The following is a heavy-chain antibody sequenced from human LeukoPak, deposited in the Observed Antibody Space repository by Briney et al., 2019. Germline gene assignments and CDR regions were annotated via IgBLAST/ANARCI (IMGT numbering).Heavy chain of an antibody. V-gene: IGHV1-46*01. CDR3: ARVGSSGSDSYSA. CDR2: INPSGGST. J-gene: IGHJ4*02. Sequence: ASVKLSCKASGGTFSSYAISWVRHPPGQGLEWMGIINPSGGSTSYAQKFQGRVTTTRDTSTSTVYMELSSLRSEDTAVYYCARVGSSGSDSYSAWGQGTLVTVSS. CDR1: GGTFSSYA. D-gene: IGHD3-22*01.